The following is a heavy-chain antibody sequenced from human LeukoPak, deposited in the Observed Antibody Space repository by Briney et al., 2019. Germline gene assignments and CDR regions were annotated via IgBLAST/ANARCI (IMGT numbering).Heavy chain of an antibody. CDR2: INPNSGGT. CDR1: GYTFTGYY. CDR3: ARAEIIKYYYDSSGHLAL. V-gene: IGHV1-2*02. J-gene: IGHJ3*01. Sequence: ASVKVSCKASGYTFTGYYMHWVRQAPGQGLEWMGWINPNSGGTNYAQKFQGRVTMTRDTSISTAYMELGRLRSDDTAVYYCARAEIIKYYYDSSGHLALWGQGTMVTVSS. D-gene: IGHD3-22*01.